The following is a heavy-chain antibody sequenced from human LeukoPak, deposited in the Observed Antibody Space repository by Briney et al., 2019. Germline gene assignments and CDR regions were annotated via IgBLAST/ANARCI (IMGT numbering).Heavy chain of an antibody. CDR2: IHSGGST. J-gene: IGHJ4*02. CDR1: GFTFSSYA. V-gene: IGHV3-66*04. D-gene: IGHD1-1*01. Sequence: GGSLRLSCAASGFTFSSYAMSWVRQAPGKGLEWVSVIHSGGSTYYADSVKGRFTISGDSSKNTLYLQMNSLRADDTAVYYCARPSRGAWTPFDFWGQGTLVTVSS. CDR3: ARPSRGAWTPFDF.